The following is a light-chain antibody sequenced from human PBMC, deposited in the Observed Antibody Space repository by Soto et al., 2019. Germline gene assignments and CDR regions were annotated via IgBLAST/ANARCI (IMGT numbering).Light chain of an antibody. CDR3: QQLNSYPRT. CDR2: AAS. V-gene: IGKV1-9*01. J-gene: IGKJ3*01. Sequence: DIQLTQSPSFLSASVGDRVTITCRASQGISSYLAWYQQKPGKAPKLQIYAASTLQSGVPSRFSGSGSGTEFTLPISSLQPEDCATYYCQQLNSYPRTFGPGTKVHIQ. CDR1: QGISSY.